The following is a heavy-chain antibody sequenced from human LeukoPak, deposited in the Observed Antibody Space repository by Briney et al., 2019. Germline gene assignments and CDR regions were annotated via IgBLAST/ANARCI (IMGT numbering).Heavy chain of an antibody. CDR1: GFTFNNYG. J-gene: IGHJ4*02. Sequence: GGSLRLSCAASGFTFNNYGIHWVRQAPGKGLYWVAVVSFDGSNKYYADPVKGRFTISRDNSKNIVYLQLNSLRPEDTAVYYCAKDVLGSSWSFDYWGQGTLVTVSS. D-gene: IGHD6-13*01. CDR2: VSFDGSNK. CDR3: AKDVLGSSWSFDY. V-gene: IGHV3-30*18.